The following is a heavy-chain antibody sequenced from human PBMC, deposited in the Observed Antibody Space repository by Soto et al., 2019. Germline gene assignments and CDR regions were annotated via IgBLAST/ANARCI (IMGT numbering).Heavy chain of an antibody. Sequence: QVQLQESGPGLVKPSETLSLTCTVSCGSISSYYWSWIRQPPGKGLEWIGYIYYSGSTNYNPSLKSRVIISVDTSKNQFSLKLSSVTAADTAVYYCARVYDFWSGYSTGGYYYYYMDVWGKGTTVTVSS. CDR2: IYYSGST. J-gene: IGHJ6*03. CDR3: ARVYDFWSGYSTGGYYYYYMDV. CDR1: CGSISSYY. D-gene: IGHD3-3*01. V-gene: IGHV4-59*01.